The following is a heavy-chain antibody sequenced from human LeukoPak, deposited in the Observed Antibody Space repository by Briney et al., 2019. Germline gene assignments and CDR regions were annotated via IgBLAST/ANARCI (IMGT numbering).Heavy chain of an antibody. D-gene: IGHD1-26*01. CDR3: ARVKSGSFRFDY. V-gene: IGHV1-2*02. CDR2: INPNSGGT. CDR1: GYTFTGYY. Sequence: AASVKVSCKASGYTFTGYYMHWVRQAPGQGLEWMGWINPNSGGTNYAQKFQGRVTMTRDTSISTAYMELSRLRSDDTAVYYCARVKSGSFRFDYWGQGTLVTVSS. J-gene: IGHJ4*02.